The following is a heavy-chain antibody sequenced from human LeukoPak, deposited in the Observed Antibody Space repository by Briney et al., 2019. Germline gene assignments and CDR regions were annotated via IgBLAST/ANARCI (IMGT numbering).Heavy chain of an antibody. CDR1: GGSISSGDYY. V-gene: IGHV4-61*08. J-gene: IGHJ3*02. CDR3: ARGLEMATLDAFDI. Sequence: SSETLSLTCTVSGGSISSGDYYWSWIRQPPGKGLEWIGYIYTSGSTNYNPSLKSRVTMSVDTSKNQFSLKLSSVTAADTAVYYCARGLEMATLDAFDIWGQGTMVTVSS. CDR2: IYTSGST. D-gene: IGHD5-24*01.